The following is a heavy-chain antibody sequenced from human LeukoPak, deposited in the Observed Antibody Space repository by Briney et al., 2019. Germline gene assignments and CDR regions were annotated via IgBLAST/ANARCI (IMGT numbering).Heavy chain of an antibody. V-gene: IGHV3-23*01. J-gene: IGHJ6*02. D-gene: IGHD2-2*01. Sequence: GGSLRLSCVASGFPFSSYWMTWVRQAPGKGLEWVSGTSGSGGRTNYADSVKGRFTISRDNSKNTLYLQMNSLRVEDTAVYYCAKDRDQRTQLYYYYYGMDVWGQGTTVTVSS. CDR2: TSGSGGRT. CDR3: AKDRDQRTQLYYYYYGMDV. CDR1: GFPFSSYW.